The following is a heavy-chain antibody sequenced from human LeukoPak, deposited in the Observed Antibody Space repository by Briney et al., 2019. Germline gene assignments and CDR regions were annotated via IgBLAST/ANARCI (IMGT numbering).Heavy chain of an antibody. CDR1: GGTFSSYA. D-gene: IGHD2-2*01. Sequence: GASVKVSCKASGGTFSSYAISWVRQAPGKGLEWMGGFDPEDGETIYAQKFQGRVTMTEDTSTDTAYMELSSLRSEDTAVYYCATAVYCSSTSCPLDYWDQGTLVTVSS. CDR3: ATAVYCSSTSCPLDY. J-gene: IGHJ4*02. CDR2: FDPEDGET. V-gene: IGHV1-24*01.